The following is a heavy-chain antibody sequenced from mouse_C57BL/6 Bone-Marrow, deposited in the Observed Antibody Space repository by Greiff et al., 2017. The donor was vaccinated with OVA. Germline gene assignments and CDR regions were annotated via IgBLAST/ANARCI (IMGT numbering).Heavy chain of an antibody. Sequence: VQLQQPGAELVKPGASVKLSCKASGYTFTSYWMHWVKQRPGQGLEWIGMIHPNSGSTNYNEKFKSKATLTVDKSSSTAYMQLSSLTSEDAAVYYCARERDYGNSWFAYWGQGTLVTVSA. CDR2: IHPNSGST. CDR1: GYTFTSYW. CDR3: ARERDYGNSWFAY. D-gene: IGHD2-1*01. J-gene: IGHJ3*01. V-gene: IGHV1-64*01.